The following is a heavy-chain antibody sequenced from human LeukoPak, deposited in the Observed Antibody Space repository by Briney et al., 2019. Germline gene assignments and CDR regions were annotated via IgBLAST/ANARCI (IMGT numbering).Heavy chain of an antibody. Sequence: GGSLRLSCEDSGFTFSSYWMHWVRQAPGKGLVWVSRINPDGRTITYADSVKGRFTISRDNSKNTLYLQMNSLRAEDTAVYYCAKDRQDYGAHWGQGALVTVSS. J-gene: IGHJ4*02. D-gene: IGHD4/OR15-4a*01. CDR3: AKDRQDYGAH. CDR2: INPDGRTI. CDR1: GFTFSSYW. V-gene: IGHV3-74*03.